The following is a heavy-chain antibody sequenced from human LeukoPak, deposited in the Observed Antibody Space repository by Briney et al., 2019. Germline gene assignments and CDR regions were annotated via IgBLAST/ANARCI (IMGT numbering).Heavy chain of an antibody. Sequence: SETLSLTCAVYGGSFSGYYWSWIRQPPGKGLEWIGEINHSGSTNYNPSLKSRVTISVDTSKNQFSLKLSSVTAADTAVYYCARGRYYYGSAVGYYYYYMDVWGKGTTVTVSS. J-gene: IGHJ6*03. V-gene: IGHV4-34*01. D-gene: IGHD3-10*01. CDR3: ARGRYYYGSAVGYYYYYMDV. CDR1: GGSFSGYY. CDR2: INHSGST.